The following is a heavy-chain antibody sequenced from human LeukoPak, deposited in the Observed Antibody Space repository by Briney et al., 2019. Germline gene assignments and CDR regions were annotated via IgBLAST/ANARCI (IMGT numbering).Heavy chain of an antibody. Sequence: GGSLRLSCAASGFTFSVFWMFWVRQAPGQGLVWVSHVSPDGRSTNYADSVKGRFTISRDNARNTLYLQLNSLTAEDTAVYYCAMGYKSAYSWDYWGQGTLVTVSS. CDR2: VSPDGRST. CDR3: AMGYKSAYSWDY. D-gene: IGHD5-18*01. J-gene: IGHJ4*02. CDR1: GFTFSVFW. V-gene: IGHV3-74*01.